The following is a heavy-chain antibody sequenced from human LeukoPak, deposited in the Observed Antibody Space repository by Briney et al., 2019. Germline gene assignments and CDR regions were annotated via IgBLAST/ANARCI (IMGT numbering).Heavy chain of an antibody. CDR2: IRYDGSNK. CDR1: GFTFTSYG. Sequence: GGSLRLSCAASGFTFTSYGMHWVRQAPGKGLEWVAFIRYDGSNKYYADSVKGRFTISRDNSKNTLYLQMNSLRAEDTAVYYCAKDGAWFGESYYYYYYMDVWGKGTTVTISS. V-gene: IGHV3-30*02. J-gene: IGHJ6*03. D-gene: IGHD3-10*01. CDR3: AKDGAWFGESYYYYYYMDV.